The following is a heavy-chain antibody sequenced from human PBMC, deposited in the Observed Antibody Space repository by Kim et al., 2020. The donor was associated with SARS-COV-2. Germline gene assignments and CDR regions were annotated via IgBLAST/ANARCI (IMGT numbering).Heavy chain of an antibody. D-gene: IGHD2-2*01. CDR3: ARDIVVVQTANAAFDI. CDR1: GYTFTSYG. V-gene: IGHV1-18*01. CDR2: ISAYNGNT. Sequence: ASVKVSCKASGYTFTSYGISWVRQAPGQGREWMGWISAYNGNTNYAQKLQGRVTMTTDTSTSTAYMELRSLRSDDTGVYYCARDIVVVQTANAAFDIWGQGTMVTVSS. J-gene: IGHJ3*02.